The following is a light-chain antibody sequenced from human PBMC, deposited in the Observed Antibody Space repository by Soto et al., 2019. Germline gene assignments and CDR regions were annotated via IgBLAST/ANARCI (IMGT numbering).Light chain of an antibody. V-gene: IGLV1-44*01. J-gene: IGLJ2*01. CDR2: SND. CDR3: ASWDDSRKGVV. Sequence: QSVLTQPPSASGTPGQRVTISCSGSSSNIGSNTVTWYQHLPGTAPKLLIYSNDQRPSGVPDRFSGSKSGTSASLAISGLQSENEANYYSASWDDSRKGVVFGGGTQLTVL. CDR1: SSNIGSNT.